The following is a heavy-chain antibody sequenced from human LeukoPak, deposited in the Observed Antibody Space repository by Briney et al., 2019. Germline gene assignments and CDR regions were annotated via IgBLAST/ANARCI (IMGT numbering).Heavy chain of an antibody. V-gene: IGHV3-23*01. CDR3: AKGRAGGWNGGDC. Sequence: GGSLRPSCAASGFTFSSCAMTWLRQAPGKGLEWVSAITGGGGGTTYYADSVKGRFTISGDNSKNTVYTQMHSLRAENTAIYSCAKGRAGGWNGGDCWGAGTLVTASS. CDR1: GFTFSSCA. J-gene: IGHJ4*02. D-gene: IGHD1-1*01. CDR2: ITGGGGGTT.